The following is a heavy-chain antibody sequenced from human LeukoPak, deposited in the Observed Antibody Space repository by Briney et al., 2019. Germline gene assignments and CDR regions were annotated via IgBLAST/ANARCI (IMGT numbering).Heavy chain of an antibody. Sequence: GGSLRLSCAASGFTFSSYAMSWVRQAPGKGLEWVSAISGSGGSTYYADSVKGRFTISRDNSKNTLYLQMSSLRAEDTAVYYCAKVAYYDFWSGYSYYFDYWGQGTLVTVSS. CDR3: AKVAYYDFWSGYSYYFDY. V-gene: IGHV3-23*01. J-gene: IGHJ4*02. CDR2: ISGSGGST. CDR1: GFTFSSYA. D-gene: IGHD3-3*01.